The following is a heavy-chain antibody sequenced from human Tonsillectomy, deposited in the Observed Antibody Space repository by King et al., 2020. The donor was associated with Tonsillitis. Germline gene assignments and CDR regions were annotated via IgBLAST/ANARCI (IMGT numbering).Heavy chain of an antibody. D-gene: IGHD6-6*01. CDR2: ISFDGRNQ. CDR1: GFSFSTYD. J-gene: IGHJ3*01. Sequence: VQLVESGGGVVQPGRSLRLSCAASGFSFSTYDMHWVRQAPGKGLEWVAVISFDGRNQYYADSVKGRFTISRDNSKKTLFLQMNSPRVEDTAVYYCSCIAARFVWGQGTMVTVSA. CDR3: SCIAARFV. V-gene: IGHV3-30*03.